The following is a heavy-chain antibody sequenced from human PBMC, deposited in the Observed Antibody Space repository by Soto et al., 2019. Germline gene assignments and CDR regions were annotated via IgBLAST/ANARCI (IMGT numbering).Heavy chain of an antibody. V-gene: IGHV4-34*01. D-gene: IGHD3-10*01. CDR1: GGSFSGYY. CDR3: ARCQNRGIPLNWFDP. J-gene: IGHJ5*02. Sequence: SETLSLTCAVYGGSFSGYYWSWIRQPPGKGLEWIGEINHSGSTNYNPSLKSRVTISVDTSKNQFSLKLSSVTAADTAVYYCARCQNRGIPLNWFDPSGQGTLLILSS. CDR2: INHSGST.